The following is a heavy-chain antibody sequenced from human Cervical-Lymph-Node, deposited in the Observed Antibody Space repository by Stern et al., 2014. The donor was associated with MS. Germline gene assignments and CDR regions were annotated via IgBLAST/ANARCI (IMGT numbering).Heavy chain of an antibody. CDR1: GYLFDDYW. CDR3: ARSPATPSGYDRFDY. D-gene: IGHD5-12*01. V-gene: IGHV5-51*03. Sequence: VQLVQSGAEVKKPGESLKISCEASGYLFDDYWIGWVRQMSGRGLELVAIIFPRDSNTRYSPSVQGPVTISADKSIRTAYLQWSSLKPSDTAMYYWARSPATPSGYDRFDYWGQGALVTVSS. J-gene: IGHJ4*02. CDR2: IFPRDSNT.